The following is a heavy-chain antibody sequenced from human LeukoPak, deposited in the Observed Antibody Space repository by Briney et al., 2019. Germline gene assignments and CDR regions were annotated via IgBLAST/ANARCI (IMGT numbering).Heavy chain of an antibody. CDR3: ARAGKAAAGKDY. CDR1: GGSFSGYY. J-gene: IGHJ4*02. V-gene: IGHV4-34*01. CDR2: INHSGST. D-gene: IGHD6-13*01. Sequence: SETLSLTCAVYGGSFSGYYWSWIRQPPGKGLEWIGEINHSGSTNYNPSLKSRVTISVDTSKNQFPLKLSSVTAADTAVYYCARAGKAAAGKDYWGQGTLVTVSS.